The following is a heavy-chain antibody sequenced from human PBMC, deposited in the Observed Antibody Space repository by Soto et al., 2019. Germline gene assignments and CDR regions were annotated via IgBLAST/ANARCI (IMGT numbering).Heavy chain of an antibody. CDR2: ISYDGSNK. CDR3: ARDTVGKYYYGSGISDYFDY. J-gene: IGHJ4*02. CDR1: GFTFSSYA. V-gene: IGHV3-30-3*01. Sequence: PGGSLRLSCAASGFTFSSYAMHWVRQAPGKGLEWVAVISYDGSNKYYADSVKGRFTISRDNSKNTLYLQMNSLRAEDTAVYYCARDTVGKYYYGSGISDYFDYWGQGTLVTVSS. D-gene: IGHD3-10*01.